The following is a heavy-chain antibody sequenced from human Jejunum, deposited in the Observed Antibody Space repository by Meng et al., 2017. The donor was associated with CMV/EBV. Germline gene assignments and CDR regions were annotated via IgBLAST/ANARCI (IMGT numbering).Heavy chain of an antibody. V-gene: IGHV4-4*07. D-gene: IGHD5-12*01. Sequence: GRLREWGAGLVMPSETMSPTCTLFGGSISTEYWAWIRQLAGKGLEWIGRIYTSGSTHYNPSLKSRVTMSVDTSKNQFSLKLSSVTAADTAVYYCARENSGYDYRGQETLVTVSS. CDR2: IYTSGST. J-gene: IGHJ4*02. CDR3: ARENSGYDY. CDR1: GGSISTEY.